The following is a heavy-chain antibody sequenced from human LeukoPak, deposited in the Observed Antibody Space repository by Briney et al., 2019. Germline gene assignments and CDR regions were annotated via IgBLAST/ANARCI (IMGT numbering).Heavy chain of an antibody. J-gene: IGHJ4*02. CDR2: INHSGST. CDR1: GGSFSGYY. Sequence: PSETLSLTCAVYGGSFSGYYWSWIRQPPGKGLEWIGEINHSGSTNYNPSLKSRVTISVDTSKNQFSLKLSSVTAADTAVYYCARRPAGYYYDSSGYYPKWYFDYWGQGTLVTVSS. D-gene: IGHD3-22*01. V-gene: IGHV4-34*01. CDR3: ARRPAGYYYDSSGYYPKWYFDY.